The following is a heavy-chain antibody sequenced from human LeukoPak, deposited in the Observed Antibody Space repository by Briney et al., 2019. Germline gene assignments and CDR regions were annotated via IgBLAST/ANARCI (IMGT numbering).Heavy chain of an antibody. V-gene: IGHV4-34*01. CDR3: ARGLGNYYDSSGYYEGVYYFDY. CDR2: INHSGST. J-gene: IGHJ4*02. CDR1: GGSFSVYY. Sequence: LETLSLTCAVYGGSFSVYYWSWIRQPPGKGLEWIGEINHSGSTNYNPSLKSRVTISVDTSKNQFSLKLSSVTAADTAVYYCARGLGNYYDSSGYYEGVYYFDYWGQGTLVTVSS. D-gene: IGHD3-22*01.